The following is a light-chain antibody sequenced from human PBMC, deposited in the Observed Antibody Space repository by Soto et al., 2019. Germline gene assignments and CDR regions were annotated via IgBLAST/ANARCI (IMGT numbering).Light chain of an antibody. CDR3: QQTYRIPYT. V-gene: IGKV1-39*01. CDR2: AAS. CDR1: QTIIFY. J-gene: IGKJ2*01. Sequence: DIQMTQSPSSLSASVGDRVTITCRASQTIIFYLNWYQQKPGQAPKLLIYAASNLHSGVPSRFIGRGSGTDFTLTISSLQPEDFASYYCQQTYRIPYTFGQGTNLEI.